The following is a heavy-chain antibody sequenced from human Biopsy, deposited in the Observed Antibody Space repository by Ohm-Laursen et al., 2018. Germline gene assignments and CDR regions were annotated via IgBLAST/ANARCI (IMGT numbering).Heavy chain of an antibody. CDR1: AGSISDSTYH. J-gene: IGHJ5*02. V-gene: IGHV4-39*01. Sequence: TLSLTCTASAGSISDSTYHWGWLRQSPGKGLVWIGSIFSAGFTYYIPSLKSRVTISADTSKNQFSLNLSTVTGAYTAVYYCARHPTGFWFDPWGQGTLVAVSS. CDR2: IFSAGFT. CDR3: ARHPTGFWFDP.